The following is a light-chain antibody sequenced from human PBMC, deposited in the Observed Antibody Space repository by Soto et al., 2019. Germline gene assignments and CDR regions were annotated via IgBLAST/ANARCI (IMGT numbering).Light chain of an antibody. CDR1: QSVSSSY. CDR2: GAS. J-gene: IGKJ1*01. V-gene: IGKV3-20*01. CDR3: QQYGNSRT. Sequence: EIVLTQSPGTLSLSPGERATLSCRASQSVSSSYLAWYQQKPGQAPRLLIYGASIRATGIPDRFSGSGPGTDFTLISSRLEPEDFAVYYFQQYGNSRTFGQGTKVEIK.